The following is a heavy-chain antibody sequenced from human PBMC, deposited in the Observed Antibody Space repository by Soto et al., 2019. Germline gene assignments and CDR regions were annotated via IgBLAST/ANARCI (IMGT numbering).Heavy chain of an antibody. V-gene: IGHV1-2*04. J-gene: IGHJ5*02. D-gene: IGHD6-13*01. CDR1: GYTFTGYY. CDR2: INPNSGGT. Sequence: ASVKVSCKASGYTFTGYYMHWVRQAPGQGLEWMGWINPNSGGTNYAQKFQGWVTMTRDTSISTAYMELSRLRSDDTAVYYCARDLGGSRTNWFDPWGQGTLVTVSS. CDR3: ARDLGGSRTNWFDP.